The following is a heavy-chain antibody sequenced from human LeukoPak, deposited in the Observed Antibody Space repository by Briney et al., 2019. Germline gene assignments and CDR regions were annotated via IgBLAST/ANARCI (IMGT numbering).Heavy chain of an antibody. CDR2: IHTNGNT. CDR1: GFTFSSYS. J-gene: IGHJ5*02. Sequence: GGSLRLSCAASGFTFSSYSMNWVRQAPGKGLGWVSIIHTNGNTYYADSVKGRFTISRDNSKNTLYLQMNSLRTEDTAVYYCASSRTAASSNWFDPWGQGTLVTVSS. CDR3: ASSRTAASSNWFDP. V-gene: IGHV3-53*01. D-gene: IGHD6-13*01.